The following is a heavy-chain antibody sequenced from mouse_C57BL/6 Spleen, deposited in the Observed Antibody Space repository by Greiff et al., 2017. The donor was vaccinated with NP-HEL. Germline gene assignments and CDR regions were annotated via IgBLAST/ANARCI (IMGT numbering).Heavy chain of an antibody. D-gene: IGHD1-1*01. CDR1: GFTFSDFY. Sequence: EVKLVESGGGLVQSGRSLRLSCATSGFTFSDFYMEWVRQAPGKGLEWIAASRNKANDYTTEYSASVKGRFIVSRDTSQSILYLQMNALRAEDTAIYYCARADYYGSAFDYWGQGTTLTVSS. V-gene: IGHV7-1*01. CDR3: ARADYYGSAFDY. CDR2: SRNKANDYTT. J-gene: IGHJ2*01.